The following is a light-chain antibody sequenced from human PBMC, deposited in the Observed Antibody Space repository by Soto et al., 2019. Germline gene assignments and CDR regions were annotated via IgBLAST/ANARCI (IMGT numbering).Light chain of an antibody. V-gene: IGKV3-20*01. CDR2: GTS. CDR1: ESVTSTY. CDR3: QQSDSSPRS. J-gene: IGKJ1*01. Sequence: EIELTQSPGTLSLSPGERATLSCRASESVTSTYLAWYQQTPGQAPRLLIYGTSNRATGVPDRFSGSGSGTEFTLNISGLEPEDFAVYYCQQSDSSPRSFGQGTKVEI.